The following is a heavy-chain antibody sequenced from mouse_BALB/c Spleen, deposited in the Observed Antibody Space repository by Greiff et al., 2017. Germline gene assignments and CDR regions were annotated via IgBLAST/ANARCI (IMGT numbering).Heavy chain of an antibody. J-gene: IGHJ3*01. Sequence: EVKVEESGGGLVKPGGSLKLSCAASGFTFSSYAMSWVRQTPEKRLEWVASISSGGSTYYPDSVKGRFTISRDNARNILYLQMSSLRSEDTAMYYCAREGRTWFAYWGQGTLVTVSA. CDR2: ISSGGST. V-gene: IGHV5-6-5*01. CDR3: AREGRTWFAY. CDR1: GFTFSSYA.